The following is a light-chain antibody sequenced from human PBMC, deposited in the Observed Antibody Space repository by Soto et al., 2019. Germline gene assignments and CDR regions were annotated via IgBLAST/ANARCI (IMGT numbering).Light chain of an antibody. CDR3: QQRVNRVT. Sequence: EFVLTQSPGTLSLSPGERATLSCRASQTVRNNYLAWYQQKPGQAPRLLIYDASSRATGIPDRFSGGGSGTDFTLTISRLEPEDFAVYYCQQRVNRVTFGGGTKVDIK. V-gene: IGKV3D-20*02. CDR2: DAS. J-gene: IGKJ4*01. CDR1: QTVRNNY.